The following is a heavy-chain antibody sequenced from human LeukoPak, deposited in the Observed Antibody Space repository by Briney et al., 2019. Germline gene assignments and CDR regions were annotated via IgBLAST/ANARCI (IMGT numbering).Heavy chain of an antibody. J-gene: IGHJ4*02. CDR2: ISGSGGST. CDR1: GFTFSSYA. D-gene: IGHD4-17*01. Sequence: GGSLRLSCAASGFTFSSYAMHWVRQAPGKGLEWVSAISGSGGSTYYADSVKGRFTISRDNSKNTLYLQMNSLRAEDTAVYYCATSLRHDTYGAHRGFIFWGQGTLVTVSS. V-gene: IGHV3-23*01. CDR3: ATSLRHDTYGAHRGFIF.